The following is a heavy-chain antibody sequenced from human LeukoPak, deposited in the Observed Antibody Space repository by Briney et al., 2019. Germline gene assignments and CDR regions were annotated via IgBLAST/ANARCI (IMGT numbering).Heavy chain of an antibody. CDR3: ARASRARGAPSSGGY. Sequence: ASVKVSCKASGYTFTSYDINWVRQATGQGLERMGWMNPNSGNTGYAQKFQGRVTMTRNTSISTAYMELSSLRSEDTAVYYCARASRARGAPSSGGYWGQGTLVTVSS. CDR2: MNPNSGNT. CDR1: GYTFTSYD. V-gene: IGHV1-8*01. D-gene: IGHD3-10*01. J-gene: IGHJ4*02.